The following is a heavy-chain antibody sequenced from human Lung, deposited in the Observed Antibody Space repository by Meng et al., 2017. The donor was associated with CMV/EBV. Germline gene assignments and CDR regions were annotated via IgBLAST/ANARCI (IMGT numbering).Heavy chain of an antibody. V-gene: IGHV1-2*02. CDR3: ARAPGLSLAAAASDAYFDK. CDR1: GYTXTGYY. CDR2: IKPNSGAT. J-gene: IGHJ4*02. D-gene: IGHD6-13*01. Sequence: ASXXVSXKASGYTXTGYYMHWVRQAPGQGREWMGWIKPNSGATNYVQKFQGRLTVTRDTSITTAYMELTRLRSDDTAVYYCARAPGLSLAAAASDAYFDKWXQGTXVTVSS.